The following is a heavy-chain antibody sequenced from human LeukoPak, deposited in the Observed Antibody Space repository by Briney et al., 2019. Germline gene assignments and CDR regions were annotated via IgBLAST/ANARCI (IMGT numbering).Heavy chain of an antibody. CDR1: GGSISTYY. CDR3: ARHGGSRTFDF. Sequence: SETLSLTCTVSGGSISTYYWSWIRQAPGKGLEWIGYIYNSGSTKYNPSLKSRVTMSIDTSKNQFSLNLNSVTAADTAVYCCARHGGSRTFDFWGQGTLVTVSS. CDR2: IYNSGST. D-gene: IGHD3-16*01. V-gene: IGHV4-59*08. J-gene: IGHJ4*02.